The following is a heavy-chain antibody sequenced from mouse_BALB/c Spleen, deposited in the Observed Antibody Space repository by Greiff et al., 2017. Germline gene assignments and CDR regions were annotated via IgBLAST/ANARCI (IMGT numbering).Heavy chain of an antibody. CDR3: ARRDYGNYDAMDY. J-gene: IGHJ4*01. CDR1: GYTFTSYW. CDR2: INPSTGYT. D-gene: IGHD2-1*01. Sequence: SGAELAKPGASVKMSCKASGYTFTSYWMHWVKQRPGQGLEWIGYINPSTGYTEYNQKFKDKATLTADKSSSTAYMQLSSLTSEDSAVYYCARRDYGNYDAMDYWGQGTSVTVSS. V-gene: IGHV1-7*01.